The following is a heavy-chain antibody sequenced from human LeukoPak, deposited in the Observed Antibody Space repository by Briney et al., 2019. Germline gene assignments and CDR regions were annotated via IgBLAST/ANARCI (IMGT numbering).Heavy chain of an antibody. CDR3: ARASYSYDINGWVPFDY. J-gene: IGHJ4*02. CDR1: GGSISSSNW. Sequence: SETLSLTCAVSGGSISSSNWWSLVRQPPGKGLEWIGEIYHSGSTNYNPSLKSRVTISGDTSKNQFSLRLSSVTAADTAVYYCARASYSYDINGWVPFDYWGQGTLVTVSS. D-gene: IGHD3-22*01. CDR2: IYHSGST. V-gene: IGHV4-4*02.